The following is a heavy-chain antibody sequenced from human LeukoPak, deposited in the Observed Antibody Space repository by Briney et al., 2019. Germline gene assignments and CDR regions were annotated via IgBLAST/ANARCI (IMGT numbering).Heavy chain of an antibody. CDR3: ARVSGYYYDSSGYYEGAFDI. CDR2: IYYSGST. Sequence: PSETLSLTCTVSGGSISSGDYYWSWIRQPPGKGLEWIGYIYYSGSTYYNPSLKSRVTISADTSKYQFSLKLSSVTAADTAVYYCARVSGYYYDSSGYYEGAFDIWGQGTMVTVSS. V-gene: IGHV4-30-4*08. CDR1: GGSISSGDYY. D-gene: IGHD3-22*01. J-gene: IGHJ3*02.